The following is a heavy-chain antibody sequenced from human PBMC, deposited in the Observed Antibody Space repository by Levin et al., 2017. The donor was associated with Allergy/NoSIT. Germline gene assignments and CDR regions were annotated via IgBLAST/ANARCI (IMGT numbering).Heavy chain of an antibody. D-gene: IGHD6-6*01. CDR1: GGSISSYY. CDR2: IYTSGST. J-gene: IGHJ4*02. CDR3: ARGEYSSSSYYFDY. V-gene: IGHV4-4*07. Sequence: SQTLSLTCTVSGGSISSYYWSWIRQPAGKGLEWIGRIYTSGSTNYNPSLKSRVTMSVDTSKNQFSLKLSSVTAADTAVYYCARGEYSSSSYYFDYWGQGTLVTVSS.